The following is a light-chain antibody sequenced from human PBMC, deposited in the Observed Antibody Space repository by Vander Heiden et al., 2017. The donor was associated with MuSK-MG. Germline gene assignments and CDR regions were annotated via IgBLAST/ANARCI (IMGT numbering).Light chain of an antibody. V-gene: IGKV1-9*01. CDR1: QVISSY. CDR2: AAS. CDR3: QHLNSYPIT. J-gene: IGKJ4*01. Sequence: DIQLTQSPSFLSASVGDKVTIPCRASQVISSYLAWYQQKPGKAPKLLIYAASTLQSGVPSRFSGSGSGTEFTLTISSLQPEDFATYYCQHLNSYPITFGGGTRVEI.